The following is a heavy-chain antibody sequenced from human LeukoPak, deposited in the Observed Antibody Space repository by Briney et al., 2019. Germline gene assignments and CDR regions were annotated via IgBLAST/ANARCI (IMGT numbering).Heavy chain of an antibody. CDR2: INHSGST. J-gene: IGHJ6*03. Sequence: PSETLSLTCAVYGGSFSGYYWSWIRQPPGEGLEWIGEINHSGSTNYNPSLKSRVTISVDTSKNQFSLKLSSVTAADTAVYYCARVGPPQYYDFWSGYYRNYYMDVWGKGTTVTVSS. CDR3: ARVGPPQYYDFWSGYYRNYYMDV. CDR1: GGSFSGYY. V-gene: IGHV4-34*01. D-gene: IGHD3-3*01.